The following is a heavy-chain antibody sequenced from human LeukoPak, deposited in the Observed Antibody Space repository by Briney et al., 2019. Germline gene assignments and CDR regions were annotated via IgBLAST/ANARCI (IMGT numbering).Heavy chain of an antibody. D-gene: IGHD3-10*01. Sequence: GASVKVSCKASGGTFSSYAISWVRQAPGQGLEWMGGFDPEDGETIYAQKFQGRVTMTEDTSTDTAYMELSSLRSEDTAVYYCATISYYGLGSRYYFDYWGQGTLVTVSS. CDR3: ATISYYGLGSRYYFDY. CDR2: FDPEDGET. J-gene: IGHJ4*02. V-gene: IGHV1-24*01. CDR1: GGTFSSYA.